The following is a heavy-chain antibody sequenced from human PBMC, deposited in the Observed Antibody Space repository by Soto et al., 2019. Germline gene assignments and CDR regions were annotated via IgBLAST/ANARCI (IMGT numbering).Heavy chain of an antibody. D-gene: IGHD3-9*01. J-gene: IGHJ4*02. CDR1: GFTFSSYW. Sequence: PGGSLRLSCAASGFTFSSYWMSWVRQAPGKGLEWVANIKQDGSEKYYVDSVKGRFTISRDNSKNMLYLQMNSLRAEDTAVYYCAKVKPGFDYWGQGTLVTVSS. V-gene: IGHV3-7*03. CDR3: AKVKPGFDY. CDR2: IKQDGSEK.